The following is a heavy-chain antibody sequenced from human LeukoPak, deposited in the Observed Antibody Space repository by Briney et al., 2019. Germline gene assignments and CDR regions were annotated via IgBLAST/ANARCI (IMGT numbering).Heavy chain of an antibody. CDR1: GFTFSSYT. D-gene: IGHD3-10*01. Sequence: GGSLRLSCAASGFTFSSYTMNWVRQAPGRGLEWVSSISSGGHYIDYADSVRGRFTISRDNAENSLHLHMSSLRAEDTAVYYCATPPSVNWFDPWGQGTLVTVSS. CDR3: ATPPSVNWFDP. CDR2: ISSGGHYI. J-gene: IGHJ5*02. V-gene: IGHV3-21*01.